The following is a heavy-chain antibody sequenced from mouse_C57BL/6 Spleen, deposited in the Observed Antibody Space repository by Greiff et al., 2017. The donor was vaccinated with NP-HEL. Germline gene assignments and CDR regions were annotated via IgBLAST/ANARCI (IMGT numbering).Heavy chain of an antibody. J-gene: IGHJ3*01. D-gene: IGHD2-4*01. CDR1: GYTFTSYW. V-gene: IGHV1-52*01. CDR2: IDPSDSET. Sequence: VQLQQPGAELVRPGSSVKLSCKASGYTFTSYWMHWVKQRPIQGLEWIGNIDPSDSETHYNQKFKDKATLTVDKSSSTAYMQISSLTSEDFSVCYCARGGYDYNGFAYWGQGTLVTVSA. CDR3: ARGGYDYNGFAY.